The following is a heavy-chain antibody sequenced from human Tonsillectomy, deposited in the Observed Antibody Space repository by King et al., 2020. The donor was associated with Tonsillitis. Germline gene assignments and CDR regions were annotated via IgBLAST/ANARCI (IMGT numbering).Heavy chain of an antibody. CDR2: ISDRGVIP. CDR1: VFTFSSYA. D-gene: IGHD2-2*01. CDR3: AKRLGSTFYYYMDV. Sequence: VQLVESGGGLVQPGGSLRLSCAASVFTFSSYAMLWVRQAPGKGLEWVAGISDRGVIPYYADSVKGRFTISIDTSKNTLYLQMNSLRAEDTAVYYCAKRLGSTFYYYMDVWGKGTTVTGSS. V-gene: IGHV3-23*04. J-gene: IGHJ6*03.